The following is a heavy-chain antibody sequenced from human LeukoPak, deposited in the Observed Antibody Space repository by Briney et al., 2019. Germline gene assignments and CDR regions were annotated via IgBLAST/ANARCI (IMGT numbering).Heavy chain of an antibody. J-gene: IGHJ6*03. CDR1: GFTFSSYE. CDR2: ISSSGSTI. V-gene: IGHV3-48*03. Sequence: GGSLRLSCAVSGFTFSSYEMNWVRQAPGKGLEWVSYISSSGSTIYYADSVKGRFTISRDNAKNSLYLQMNSLRAEDTAVYYCARDSSNDYNFWSGYYTNYMDVWGKGTTVTVSS. D-gene: IGHD3-3*01. CDR3: ARDSSNDYNFWSGYYTNYMDV.